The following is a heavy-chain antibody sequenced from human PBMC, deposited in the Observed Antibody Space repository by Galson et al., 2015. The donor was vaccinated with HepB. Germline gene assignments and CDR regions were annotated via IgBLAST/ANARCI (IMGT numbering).Heavy chain of an antibody. CDR2: ISGSGGST. J-gene: IGHJ4*02. CDR3: ATFRRTVTTDFDY. D-gene: IGHD4-17*01. Sequence: SLRLSCAASGFTFSNYAMSWVRQAPGMGLECVSAISGSGGSTNYADSVKGRFTIPRDNSKNTLYLQINSLRAEDTAVYYCATFRRTVTTDFDYWGQGTLVTVSS. V-gene: IGHV3-23*01. CDR1: GFTFSNYA.